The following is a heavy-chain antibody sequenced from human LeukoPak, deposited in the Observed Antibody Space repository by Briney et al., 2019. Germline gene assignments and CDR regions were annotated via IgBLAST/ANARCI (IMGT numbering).Heavy chain of an antibody. CDR2: ISWNSGTI. J-gene: IGHJ1*01. D-gene: IGHD6-13*01. CDR1: GFTFDDYA. Sequence: GGSLRLSCAASGFTFDDYAMHWVRQAPGKGLEWVSGISWNSGTIGYADSVKGRFTISRDNAKNSLYLQMNSLRAEDTALCYCAKDPSSSVSAEYFQHWGQGTLVTVSS. CDR3: AKDPSSSVSAEYFQH. V-gene: IGHV3-9*01.